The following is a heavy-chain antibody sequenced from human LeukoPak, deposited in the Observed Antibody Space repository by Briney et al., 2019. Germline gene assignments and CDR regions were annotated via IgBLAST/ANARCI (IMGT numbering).Heavy chain of an antibody. D-gene: IGHD6-19*01. CDR2: IKQDGSEK. Sequence: GGSLRLSCEASGFTFSSYWVSWVPQAPGKGLEWVANIKQDGSEKYYVDSVKGRFTISRDNAKNSLYLQLNSLRAEDTALYFCVKDHGYASGWYFHYWGQGALVTVSS. J-gene: IGHJ4*02. CDR3: VKDHGYASGWYFHY. CDR1: GFTFSSYW. V-gene: IGHV3-7*03.